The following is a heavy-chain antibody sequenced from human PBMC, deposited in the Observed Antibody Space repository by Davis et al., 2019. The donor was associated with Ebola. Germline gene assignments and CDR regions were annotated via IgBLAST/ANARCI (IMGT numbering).Heavy chain of an antibody. CDR3: ARAIVHPTYYDFWSGSRPYFDY. CDR2: INHSGST. V-gene: IGHV4-34*01. Sequence: GSLRLSCAVYGGSFSGYYWSWIRQPPGKGLEWIGEINHSGSTNYNPSLKSRVTISVDTSKNQFSLKLSSVTAADTAVYYCARAIVHPTYYDFWSGSRPYFDYWGQGTLVTVSS. CDR1: GGSFSGYY. D-gene: IGHD3-3*01. J-gene: IGHJ4*02.